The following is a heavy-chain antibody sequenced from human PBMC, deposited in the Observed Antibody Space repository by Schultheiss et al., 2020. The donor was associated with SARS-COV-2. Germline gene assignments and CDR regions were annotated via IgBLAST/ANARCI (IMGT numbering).Heavy chain of an antibody. CDR3: ARVGSDFWSGYSIDY. J-gene: IGHJ4*02. D-gene: IGHD3-3*01. Sequence: SETLSLTCTVSGGSISSYYWSWIRQSPGKGLEWLGYIYHSGRTNYNPSLKSRVTISVDTSKNQFSLKLSSVTAADTAVYYCARVGSDFWSGYSIDYWGQGTLVTVSS. V-gene: IGHV4-59*01. CDR2: IYHSGRT. CDR1: GGSISSYY.